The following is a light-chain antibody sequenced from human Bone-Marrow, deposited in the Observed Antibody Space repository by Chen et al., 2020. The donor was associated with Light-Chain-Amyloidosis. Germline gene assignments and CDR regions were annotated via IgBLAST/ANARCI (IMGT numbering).Light chain of an antibody. CDR1: DLPTKY. Sequence: SYELTQPPSVSVSPGTTARITCSGDDLPTKYAYWYQQKPDQAPVLVIHRDTERPSGISERFSGSSSGTTATLTISGVQAEDEADYHCQSADSSGTYEVIFGGGTKLTVL. CDR2: RDT. J-gene: IGLJ2*01. CDR3: QSADSSGTYEVI. V-gene: IGLV3-25*03.